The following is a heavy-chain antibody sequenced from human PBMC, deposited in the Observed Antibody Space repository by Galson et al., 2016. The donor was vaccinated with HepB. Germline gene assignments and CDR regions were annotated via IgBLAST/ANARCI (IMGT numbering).Heavy chain of an antibody. Sequence: SCKASGYTFTSYFVHWVRQAPGQGLEWMGIVHPSGGSTNYAQQFQGGVTMTRDTSTSTVYMELSSLRSEDTAVYYCARGPSLWYFDLWGRGTLVTVSS. CDR2: VHPSGGST. J-gene: IGHJ2*01. V-gene: IGHV1-46*01. CDR3: ARGPSLWYFDL. CDR1: GYTFTSYF. D-gene: IGHD6-25*01.